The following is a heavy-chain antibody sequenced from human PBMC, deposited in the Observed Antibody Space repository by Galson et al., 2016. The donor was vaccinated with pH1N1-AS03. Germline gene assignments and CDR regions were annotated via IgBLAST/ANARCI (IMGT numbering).Heavy chain of an antibody. CDR2: ISTSGKT. CDR1: GDSTSPYY. CDR3: SKQRLQLVNPFDI. V-gene: IGHV4-4*07. Sequence: ETLSLTCTVSGDSTSPYYWNWIRLSAGKGLEWIGRISTSGKTNFISTLENRVSMSVDTSTTQLQVSLRLSSVTASDTAVYYCSKQRLQLVNPFDIWGPGTLVTVSS. J-gene: IGHJ4*02. D-gene: IGHD3-9*01.